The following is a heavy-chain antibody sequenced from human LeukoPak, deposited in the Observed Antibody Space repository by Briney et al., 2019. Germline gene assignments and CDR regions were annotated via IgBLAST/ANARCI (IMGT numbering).Heavy chain of an antibody. CDR3: AKDIYWFDY. J-gene: IGHJ4*02. CDR2: IWYDGSNK. CDR1: GFTFSSYG. V-gene: IGHV3-33*06. D-gene: IGHD2-8*02. Sequence: GGSLRLSCAASGFTFSSYGMHWVRQAPGKGLEWVAVIWYDGSNKYYADSVKGRFTIPRDNSKNTLYLQMNSLRAEDTAVYYCAKDIYWFDYWGQGTLVTVSS.